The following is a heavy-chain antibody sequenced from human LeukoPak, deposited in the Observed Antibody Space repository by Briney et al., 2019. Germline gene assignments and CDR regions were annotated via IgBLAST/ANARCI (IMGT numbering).Heavy chain of an antibody. V-gene: IGHV4-59*01. CDR2: IYYTGST. J-gene: IGHJ4*02. CDR3: ARQFCSGGSCYPYFDY. D-gene: IGHD2-15*01. Sequence: SETVSLTCTVSGGSISSYYWSWLRQPPGKGLEWIGFIYYTGSTNYNPSLKSRVTISIDTSKNQFSLKLSSVTAADTAVYYCARQFCSGGSCYPYFDYWGRGTLVTVSS. CDR1: GGSISSYY.